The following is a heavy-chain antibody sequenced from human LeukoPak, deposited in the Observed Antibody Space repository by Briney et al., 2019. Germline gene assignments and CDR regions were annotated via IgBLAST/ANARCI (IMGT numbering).Heavy chain of an antibody. CDR1: GGTFSSYA. CDR2: IIPILGIA. J-gene: IGHJ4*02. V-gene: IGHV1-69*04. Sequence: GASVKVSCKASGGTFSSYAISWVRQAPGQGLEWMGRIIPILGIANYAQKFQGRVTITADKSTSTAYMELSSLRSEDTAVYYCARDKNVRGYSYGSQFDYWGQGTLVTVSS. CDR3: ARDKNVRGYSYGSQFDY. D-gene: IGHD5-18*01.